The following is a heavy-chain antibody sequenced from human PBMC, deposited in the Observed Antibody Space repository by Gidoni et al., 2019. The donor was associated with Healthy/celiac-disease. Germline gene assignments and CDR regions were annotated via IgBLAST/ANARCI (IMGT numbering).Heavy chain of an antibody. Sequence: QVQLQQWGAGLFKPSETLSLTCAVYGGSFSGYYWSWIRQPPGKGLEWIGEINHSGSTNYNPSLKSRVTISVDTSKNQFSLKLSSVTAADTAVYYCATSYDSSGYIDYWGQGTLVTVSS. D-gene: IGHD3-22*01. CDR2: INHSGST. CDR3: ATSYDSSGYIDY. V-gene: IGHV4-34*01. CDR1: GGSFSGYY. J-gene: IGHJ4*02.